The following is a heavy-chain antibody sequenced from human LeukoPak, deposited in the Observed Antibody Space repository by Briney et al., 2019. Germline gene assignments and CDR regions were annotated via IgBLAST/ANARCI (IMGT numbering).Heavy chain of an antibody. CDR2: IYTSGST. Sequence: SETLSLTCTVSGGSISSGSYYWSWVRQPAGKGLEWIGRIYTSGSTNYNPSLKSRFTISVDTSKNQFSLKLSSVTAADTAVYYCARDYYSGSGKNYYYYMDVWGKGTTVTISS. V-gene: IGHV4-61*02. J-gene: IGHJ6*03. CDR3: ARDYYSGSGKNYYYYMDV. D-gene: IGHD3-10*01. CDR1: GGSISSGSYY.